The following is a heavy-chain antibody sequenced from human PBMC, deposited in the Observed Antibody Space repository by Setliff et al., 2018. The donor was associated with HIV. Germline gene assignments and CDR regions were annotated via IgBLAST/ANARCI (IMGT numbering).Heavy chain of an antibody. V-gene: IGHV3-49*04. D-gene: IGHD2-8*02. CDR1: GFTFGDYT. CDR2: IRSKAYGGTT. CDR3: TSAFADYAYWYFDY. Sequence: GGSLRLSCTVSGFTFGDYTMSWVRQAPGKGLEWVGFIRSKAYGGTTEYAASVKGRFTISRDDSKSIAYLQMNSLKTEDTAVYYCTSAFADYAYWYFDYWGQGTLVTVSS. J-gene: IGHJ4*02.